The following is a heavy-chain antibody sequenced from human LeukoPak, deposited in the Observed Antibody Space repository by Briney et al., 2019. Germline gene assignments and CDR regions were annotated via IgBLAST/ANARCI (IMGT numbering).Heavy chain of an antibody. CDR3: ASSPDFYYYYMDV. Sequence: SETLSLTRSVSGGSISSYHWSWIRQPDGKGLEWIGRIYSNGITNYNASLKSRLTMSIDTSKKEFSLKLTSVTAADTGVYYCASSPDFYYYYMDVWGKGTTVTVSS. CDR1: GGSISSYH. CDR2: IYSNGIT. J-gene: IGHJ6*03. V-gene: IGHV4-4*07.